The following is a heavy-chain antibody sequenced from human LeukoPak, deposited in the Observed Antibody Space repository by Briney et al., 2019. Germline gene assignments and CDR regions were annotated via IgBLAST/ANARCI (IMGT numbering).Heavy chain of an antibody. D-gene: IGHD6-19*01. J-gene: IGHJ5*02. CDR1: GFTFSSYS. Sequence: PGGSLRLSCAASGFTFSSYSMNWVRQAPGKGLEWVSSISSSCSYIYYADSVKGRFTISRDNAKNSLYLQMNSLRAEDTAVYYCARDGSQWLVRANWFDPWGQGTLVTVSS. CDR3: ARDGSQWLVRANWFDP. V-gene: IGHV3-21*01. CDR2: ISSSCSYI.